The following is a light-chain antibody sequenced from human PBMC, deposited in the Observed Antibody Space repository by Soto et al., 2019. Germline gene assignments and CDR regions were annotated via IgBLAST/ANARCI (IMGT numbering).Light chain of an antibody. J-gene: IGKJ1*01. CDR1: QRVDRY. V-gene: IGKV1-5*01. CDR2: DAS. CDR3: QQYKDSTWT. Sequence: DIQMTQSPSTLYASVGDRVSITCRASQRVDRYLAWYQQKPGKAPQLLIYDASRLESGVPSRFSGSGSGTEFTLTISSLQPDDFNTFYCQQYKDSTWTFGQAQKVDI.